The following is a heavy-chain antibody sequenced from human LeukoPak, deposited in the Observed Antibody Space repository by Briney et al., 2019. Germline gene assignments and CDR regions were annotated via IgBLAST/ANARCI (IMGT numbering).Heavy chain of an antibody. CDR3: AKVLPSGIVVVITHPGAFDI. CDR2: INTDGSST. CDR1: GFTFSNYW. Sequence: PGGSLRLSCAASGFTFSNYWMHWVRQAPGKGLVWVSRINTDGSSTSYVDSVKGRFTIPRDNSKNTLYLQMNSLRAEDTAVYYCAKVLPSGIVVVITHPGAFDIWGQGTMVTVSS. D-gene: IGHD3-22*01. V-gene: IGHV3-74*01. J-gene: IGHJ3*02.